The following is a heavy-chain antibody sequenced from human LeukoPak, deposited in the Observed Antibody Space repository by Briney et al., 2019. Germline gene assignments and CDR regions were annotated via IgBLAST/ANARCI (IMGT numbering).Heavy chain of an antibody. CDR3: VKDHTGKEDK. CDR1: GFTFSNFW. D-gene: IGHD1-1*01. CDR2: INTDGSTT. Sequence: GGSLRLSCAASGFTFSNFWIHWVRQVPGKGLVWVSRINTDGSTTTYADSVRGRFTISRDNAKNTLYLQMNRLRVEDTAVYYCVKDHTGKEDKWGQGTLVTVSS. J-gene: IGHJ4*02. V-gene: IGHV3-74*01.